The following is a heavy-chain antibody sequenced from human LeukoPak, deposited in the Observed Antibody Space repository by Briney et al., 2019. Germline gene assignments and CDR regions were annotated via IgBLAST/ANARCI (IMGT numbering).Heavy chain of an antibody. Sequence: ASVKVSCKASGGTFSRYAISWVRQAPGQGLEWMGGIIPIFGTANYAQKFQGRVTITADESTSTAYMEVSSLRSEDTALYYCARAYSGYDFFDYWGQGILVTVSS. D-gene: IGHD5-12*01. CDR2: IIPIFGTA. V-gene: IGHV1-69*13. CDR3: ARAYSGYDFFDY. J-gene: IGHJ4*02. CDR1: GGTFSRYA.